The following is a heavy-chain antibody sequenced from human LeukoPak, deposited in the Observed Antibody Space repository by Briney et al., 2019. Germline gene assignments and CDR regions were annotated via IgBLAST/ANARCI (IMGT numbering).Heavy chain of an antibody. CDR3: ARVPVTSYYGRNTHYFDY. CDR2: IKQDGSEK. V-gene: IGHV3-7*01. CDR1: GFTFSSYW. Sequence: PGGSLRLSCAASGFTFSSYWMSWVRQAPGKGLEWVANIKQDGSEKYYVDSVKGRFTIFRDNAKNSLYLQMNSLRAEDSAVFYCARVPVTSYYGRNTHYFDYWGQGALVTVSS. D-gene: IGHD4-23*01. J-gene: IGHJ4*02.